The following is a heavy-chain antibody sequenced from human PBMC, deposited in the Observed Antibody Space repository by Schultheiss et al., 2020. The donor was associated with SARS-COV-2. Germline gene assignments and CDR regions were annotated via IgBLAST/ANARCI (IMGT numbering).Heavy chain of an antibody. D-gene: IGHD3-3*01. CDR3: AKDPLTYYDFWSGYGSYYFDY. Sequence: ASVKVSCKASGYTFTGYYMHWVRQAPGQGLEWMGWINPNSGGTNYAQKFQGRVTMTMNTSISTAYMELSSLRSEDTAVYYCAKDPLTYYDFWSGYGSYYFDYWGQGTLVTVSS. CDR2: INPNSGGT. V-gene: IGHV1-2*02. CDR1: GYTFTGYY. J-gene: IGHJ4*02.